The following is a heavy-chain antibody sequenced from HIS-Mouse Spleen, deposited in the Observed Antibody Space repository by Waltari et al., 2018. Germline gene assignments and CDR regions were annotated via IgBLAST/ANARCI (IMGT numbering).Heavy chain of an antibody. CDR3: AREIPYSSSWYDWYFDL. CDR1: GGSCSSSSYY. Sequence: QLQLQESGPGLVKPSETLSLTCTVSGGSCSSSSYYWGWIRQPPGKGLEWIGSIYYSGSTYYNPSLKSRVTISVDTSKNQFSLKLSSVTAADTAVYYCAREIPYSSSWYDWYFDLWGRGTLVTVSS. CDR2: IYYSGST. V-gene: IGHV4-39*07. J-gene: IGHJ2*01. D-gene: IGHD6-13*01.